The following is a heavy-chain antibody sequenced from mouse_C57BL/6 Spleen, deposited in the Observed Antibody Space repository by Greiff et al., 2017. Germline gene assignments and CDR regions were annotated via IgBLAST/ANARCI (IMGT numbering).Heavy chain of an antibody. D-gene: IGHD1-1*01. CDR3: ARASSYYYGSSPYAMDY. V-gene: IGHV5-4*01. CDR2: ISDGGSYT. Sequence: VQLKESGGGLVKPGGSLKLSCAASGFTFSSYAMSWVRQTPEKRLEWVATISDGGSYTYYPDNVKGRFTISRDNAKNNLYLQMSHLKSEDTAMYYCARASSYYYGSSPYAMDYWGQGTSVTVSS. J-gene: IGHJ4*01. CDR1: GFTFSSYA.